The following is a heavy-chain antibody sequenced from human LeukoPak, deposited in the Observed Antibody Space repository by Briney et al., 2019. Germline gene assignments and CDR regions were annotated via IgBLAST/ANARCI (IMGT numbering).Heavy chain of an antibody. V-gene: IGHV3-21*01. D-gene: IGHD3-10*01. Sequence: GGSLRLSCAGSGFTFSTYTMNWARQAPGKGLEWVSSISSSSTYISYADSVKGRFTISRDNAKNSPYLQMNSLRAEDTSVYYCAREDYYGSGSLYYWGQGTLVTVSS. CDR2: ISSSSTYI. CDR1: GFTFSTYT. CDR3: AREDYYGSGSLYY. J-gene: IGHJ4*02.